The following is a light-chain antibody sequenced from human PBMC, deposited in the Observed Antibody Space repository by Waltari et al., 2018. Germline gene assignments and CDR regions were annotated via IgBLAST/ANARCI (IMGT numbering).Light chain of an antibody. J-gene: IGLJ1*01. CDR1: NSNVDILHL. V-gene: IGLV2-23*02. Sequence: QSALTQPASVSGSPGQSITISCTAVNSNVDILHLVSWYQHHPGRNPRLLIYEISQRPSGFLNRFSGAESGTTASLTSAGLRPEDEADYFCWSFAGYGIYVFGSGTQVSVL. CDR2: EIS. CDR3: WSFAGYGIYV.